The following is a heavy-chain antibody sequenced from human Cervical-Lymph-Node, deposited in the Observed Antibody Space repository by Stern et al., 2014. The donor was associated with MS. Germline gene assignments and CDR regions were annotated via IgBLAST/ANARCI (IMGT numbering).Heavy chain of an antibody. J-gene: IGHJ6*01. CDR3: AREVGSLAMDV. D-gene: IGHD1-1*01. V-gene: IGHV1-69*06. CDR2: VNPIFASA. CDR1: GDTFTDYA. Sequence: VQLVESGAEVKKPGSSVKVSCKASGDTFTDYAISWVRQAPGQGPEWMGGVNPIFASADYAQKFQGRLTITADKSTSTAYMDLSSLTSEDTAVYYCAREVGSLAMDVWGQGTTVIVSS.